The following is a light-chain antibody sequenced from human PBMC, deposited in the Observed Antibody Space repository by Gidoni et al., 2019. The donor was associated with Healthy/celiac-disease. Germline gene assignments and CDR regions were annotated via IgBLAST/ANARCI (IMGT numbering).Light chain of an antibody. CDR1: ALPRKY. Sequence: SYELTQPPSVSVYPGQTARITCSGDALPRKYAYWYQQKSGQAPVLVIYEDSKRPSGLPERISGSSSGTKATLTISGAQVEDEADYYCYSTDSSGNHRVFGGGTKLTVL. CDR3: YSTDSSGNHRV. V-gene: IGLV3-10*01. J-gene: IGLJ2*01. CDR2: EDS.